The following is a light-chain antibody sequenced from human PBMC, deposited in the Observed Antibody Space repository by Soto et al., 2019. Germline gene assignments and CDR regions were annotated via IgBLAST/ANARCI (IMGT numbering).Light chain of an antibody. V-gene: IGKV3-20*01. Sequence: VLTQSPWSLSLSHEPGAVLSCRASQSVGSSFLAWYQQKPGQAPRLLIYDASNRATGIPDRFSGGGSGTDFTLTISRLEPEDFAVYYCQQFSSYPLTFGGGTKVDIK. CDR3: QQFSSYPLT. CDR1: QSVGSSF. J-gene: IGKJ4*01. CDR2: DAS.